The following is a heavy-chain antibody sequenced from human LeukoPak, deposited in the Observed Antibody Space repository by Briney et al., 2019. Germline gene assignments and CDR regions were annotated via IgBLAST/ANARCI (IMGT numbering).Heavy chain of an antibody. J-gene: IGHJ4*02. D-gene: IGHD3-10*01. CDR3: AKDLSGSMVRGVLDY. CDR1: GFTFSSYA. Sequence: PGGSLRLSCAASGFTFSSYAMSWVRQAPGKGLEWVSAIGGSGGSTYYADSVKGRFTISRDNSKNTLYLQMNSLRAEDTAVYYCAKDLSGSMVRGVLDYWGQGTLVTVSS. V-gene: IGHV3-23*01. CDR2: IGGSGGST.